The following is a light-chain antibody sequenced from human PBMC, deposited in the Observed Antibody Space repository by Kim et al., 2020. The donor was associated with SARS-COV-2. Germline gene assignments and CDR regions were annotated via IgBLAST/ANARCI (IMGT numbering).Light chain of an antibody. CDR3: QAWDSNTVI. CDR1: KLGDKD. V-gene: IGLV3-1*01. J-gene: IGLJ2*01. Sequence: SYELTQPPSVSVSPGQTANITCSGDKLGDKDVYWHQQKPGQSPVPVIYQDNKRPSGIPERFSGSNSGNTATLTISGTQAMDEADYYCQAWDSNTVIFGEGTQLTVL. CDR2: QDN.